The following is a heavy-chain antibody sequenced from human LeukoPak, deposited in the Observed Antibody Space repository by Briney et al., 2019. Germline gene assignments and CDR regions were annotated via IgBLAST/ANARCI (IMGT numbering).Heavy chain of an antibody. CDR1: GGSISSSSYY. J-gene: IGHJ3*02. D-gene: IGHD2-15*01. CDR3: AVERYCSGGSCYEDAFDI. CDR2: IYYSGST. V-gene: IGHV4-39*01. Sequence: SETLSLTCTVFGGSISSSSYYWGWIRQPPGKGLEWIGSIYYSGSTYYNPSLKSRVTISVDTSKNQFSLKLSSVTAADTAVYYCAVERYCSGGSCYEDAFDIWGQGTIVTVSS.